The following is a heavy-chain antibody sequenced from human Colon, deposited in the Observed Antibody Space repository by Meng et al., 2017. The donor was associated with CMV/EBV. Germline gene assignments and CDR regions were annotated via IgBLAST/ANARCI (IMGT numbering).Heavy chain of an antibody. J-gene: IGHJ4*02. D-gene: IGHD3-3*01. V-gene: IGHV3-23*01. CDR1: GFIFSDSA. CDR3: AKGADYLNFWSGYAY. Sequence: GGSLRLSCAASGFIFSDSAMYWVRQAPGKGLEWVSSIGGGGVNAYYTEAVKGRFTISRDNSRNTLYLELSSLRADDTAVYYCAKGADYLNFWSGYAYWGQGTLVTVSS. CDR2: IGGGGVNA.